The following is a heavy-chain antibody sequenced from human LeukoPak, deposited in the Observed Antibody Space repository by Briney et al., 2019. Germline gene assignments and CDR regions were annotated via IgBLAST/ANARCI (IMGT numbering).Heavy chain of an antibody. Sequence: SETLSLTCTVFGGSISNYYWSWIRQPPGKGLEWIGYISYSGSTNYNPSLKSRITISVDTSKNQFSLKLSSVTAADTAVYYCARHGDDSGSYVGDPDYWGQGTLVSVSS. J-gene: IGHJ4*02. D-gene: IGHD3-10*01. CDR1: GGSISNYY. V-gene: IGHV4-59*08. CDR3: ARHGDDSGSYVGDPDY. CDR2: ISYSGST.